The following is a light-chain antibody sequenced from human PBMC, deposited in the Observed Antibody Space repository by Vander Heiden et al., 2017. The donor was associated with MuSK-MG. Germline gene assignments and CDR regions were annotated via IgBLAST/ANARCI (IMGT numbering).Light chain of an antibody. V-gene: IGKV1-39*01. CDR2: GAS. CDR1: QTISSL. Sequence: DIQMTQSPSSLSASVGDRVTITCRASQTISSLLNWYQQKPGKAPKLLIYGASTLQSGVPSRFSGSGSGTDFTLTISSLQPEDFATYYCQQNYSTPPITFGQGTRLEIK. J-gene: IGKJ5*01. CDR3: QQNYSTPPIT.